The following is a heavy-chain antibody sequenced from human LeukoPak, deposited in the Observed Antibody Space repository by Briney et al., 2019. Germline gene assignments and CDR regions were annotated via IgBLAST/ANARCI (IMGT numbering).Heavy chain of an antibody. V-gene: IGHV1-69*01. D-gene: IGHD2-2*01. CDR2: IIPIFGTA. CDR3: ASGDIVVVPAVHFDY. J-gene: IGHJ4*02. CDR1: GGTFSSYA. Sequence: GSSVKVSCKASGGTFSSYAISWVRQAPGQGLEWMGGIIPIFGTANYAQKFQGRVTITADESTSTAYMELSSLRSEDTAVYYCASGDIVVVPAVHFDYWGQGTLVTVSS.